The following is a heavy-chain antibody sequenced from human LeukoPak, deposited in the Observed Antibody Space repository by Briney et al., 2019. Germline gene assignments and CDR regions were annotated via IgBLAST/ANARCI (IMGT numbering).Heavy chain of an antibody. CDR1: GDSISSGRYY. J-gene: IGHJ4*02. CDR2: IYTSGST. Sequence: PSETLSLTCTVSGDSISSGRYYWSWIRQPAGKGLEWIGRIYTSGSTNYNPSLKSRVTISVGTSKNQFSLKLSSVTAADTAVYYCAREGYVEELDYWGQGTLVTVSS. D-gene: IGHD5-12*01. V-gene: IGHV4-61*02. CDR3: AREGYVEELDY.